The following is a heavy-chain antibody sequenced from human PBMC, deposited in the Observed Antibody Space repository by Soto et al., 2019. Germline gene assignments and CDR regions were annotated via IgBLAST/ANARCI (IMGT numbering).Heavy chain of an antibody. D-gene: IGHD6-19*01. J-gene: IGHJ4*02. V-gene: IGHV4-31*03. CDR2: IYYSGST. CDR1: GGSISSGGYY. CDR3: ARDVAGTEGPSD. Sequence: PSETLSLTCTVSGGSISSGGYYWSWIRQHPGKGLEWIGYIYYSGSTYYNPSLKSRVTISVDTSKNQFSLKLSSVTAADTAVYYCARDVAGTEGPSDWGQGTLVTVLL.